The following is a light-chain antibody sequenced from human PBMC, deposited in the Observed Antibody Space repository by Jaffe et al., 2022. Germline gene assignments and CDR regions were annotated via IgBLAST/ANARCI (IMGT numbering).Light chain of an antibody. CDR2: DDS. V-gene: IGLV3-21*02. J-gene: IGLJ2*01. Sequence: YVLAQPPSVSVAPGQTARITCGGSNIESKSVHWYQQKPGQAPVLVIYDDSDRPAGIPERFSGSNSVNTATLTIGWVEAGDEADYYCQVWDSASHHSGMKFGGGTKLTVL. CDR3: QVWDSASHHSGMK. CDR1: NIESKS.